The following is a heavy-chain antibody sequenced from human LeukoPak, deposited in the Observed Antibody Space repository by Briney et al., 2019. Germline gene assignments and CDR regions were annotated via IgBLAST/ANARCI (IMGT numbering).Heavy chain of an antibody. CDR2: INHSGST. J-gene: IGHJ4*02. CDR3: ARGRARRAAARDFDY. V-gene: IGHV4-34*01. D-gene: IGHD6-13*01. CDR1: GFTVSSNY. Sequence: NPGGSLRLSCAASGFTVSSNYMSWIRQPPGKGLEWIGEINHSGSTNYNPSLKSRVTISVDTSKNQFSLKLSSVTAADTAVYYCARGRARRAAARDFDYWGQGTLVTVSS.